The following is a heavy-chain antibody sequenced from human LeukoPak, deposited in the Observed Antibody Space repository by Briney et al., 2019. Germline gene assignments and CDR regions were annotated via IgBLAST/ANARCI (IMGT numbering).Heavy chain of an antibody. CDR1: GDSVSSNSAA. Sequence: SQTLSLTCAISGDSVSSNSAAWNWIRQSPSRGLEWLGRTYYRSKWYNDYAVSVKSRITINPDTSKNQFSLQLNSVTPEDTAVYYCARIAVAGKGVDYYYDMDVWGQGTTVTVSS. J-gene: IGHJ6*02. D-gene: IGHD6-19*01. V-gene: IGHV6-1*01. CDR2: TYYRSKWYN. CDR3: ARIAVAGKGVDYYYDMDV.